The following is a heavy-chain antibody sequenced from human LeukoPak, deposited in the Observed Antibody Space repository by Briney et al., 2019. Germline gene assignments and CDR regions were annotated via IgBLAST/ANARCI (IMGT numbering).Heavy chain of an antibody. D-gene: IGHD1-26*01. J-gene: IGHJ4*02. CDR1: GGSISSSSYY. CDR3: ARIRSGSYSPFDY. Sequence: SETLSLTCTVSGGSISSSSYYWGWIRQPPGKGLEWIGSIYYSGSTYYNPSLKSRVTISVDTSKNQFSLKLSSVTAADTAVYYCARIRSGSYSPFDYWGQGTLVTVSS. CDR2: IYYSGST. V-gene: IGHV4-39*07.